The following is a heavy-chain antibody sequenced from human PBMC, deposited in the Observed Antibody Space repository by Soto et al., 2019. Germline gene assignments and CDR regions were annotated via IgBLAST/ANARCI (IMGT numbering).Heavy chain of an antibody. CDR2: FDPKDGET. J-gene: IGHJ4*02. Sequence: ASVKVSCKVSGYTLTELSMHWVRQAPGKGLEWMGGFDPKDGETIYAQKFQGRVTMTEDTSTDTAYMELSSLRSEDTAVYYCATDRGDDYYGSGFIAFDYWGQGTLVTVSS. CDR3: ATDRGDDYYGSGFIAFDY. V-gene: IGHV1-24*01. D-gene: IGHD3-10*01. CDR1: GYTLTELS.